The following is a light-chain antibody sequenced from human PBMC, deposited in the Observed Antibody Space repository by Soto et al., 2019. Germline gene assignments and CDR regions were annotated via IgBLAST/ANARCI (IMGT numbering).Light chain of an antibody. CDR1: QSVRSN. J-gene: IGKJ5*01. V-gene: IGKV3-20*01. CDR3: QQYGSSPSIT. CDR2: GAS. Sequence: EIEMTQSPATLCVSPGEGATLSCRANQSVRSNLAWYQQKPGQAPRLLIYGASSRATGIPDRFSGSGSGTDFTLTISRLEPEDFAVYYCQQYGSSPSITFGQGTRLEIK.